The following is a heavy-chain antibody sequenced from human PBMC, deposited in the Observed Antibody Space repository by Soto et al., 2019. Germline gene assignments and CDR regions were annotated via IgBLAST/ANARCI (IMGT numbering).Heavy chain of an antibody. Sequence: GGSLRLSCAASGFTVSNNYMNWVRLAPGKGLEWVSFLDSGGSTYYSDSAKGRFTISRDNSKNTLYLQMNSLRAQDTAVYYCAISRYYFGGGDYHDVFDFWGRGTMVTGS. D-gene: IGHD2-21*02. CDR3: AISRYYFGGGDYHDVFDF. J-gene: IGHJ3*01. V-gene: IGHV3-66*01. CDR1: GFTVSNNY. CDR2: LDSGGST.